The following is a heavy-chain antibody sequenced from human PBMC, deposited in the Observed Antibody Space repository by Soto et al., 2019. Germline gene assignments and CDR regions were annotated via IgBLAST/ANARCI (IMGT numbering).Heavy chain of an antibody. V-gene: IGHV1-2*02. CDR3: ARKQYGDYISWWLDP. CDR2: INPKSGDT. D-gene: IGHD4-17*01. J-gene: IGHJ5*02. Sequence: GXSXNVSCKASGYTXSDNHGHWLRRAPGQDFEWMGWINPKSGDTKYAQKFQGGVTMTRDTSIDKAYMEVTSMTSDDTATYYCARKQYGDYISWWLDPWGKGTLGTVSS. CDR1: GYTXSDNH.